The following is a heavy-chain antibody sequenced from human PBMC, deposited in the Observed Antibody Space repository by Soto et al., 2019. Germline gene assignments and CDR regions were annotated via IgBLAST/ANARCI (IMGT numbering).Heavy chain of an antibody. CDR3: AKGSSVENCRGGICLSDYAGMAV. CDR1: GFTCSRYG. CDR2: ISNDGSNK. Sequence: QVQLGESGGGVVQPGGSLSLSCAASGFTCSRYGTHWVRQAPGKGLEWLAVISNDGSNKYYADSVKGRVTISRDNSKNTMYLEMNTLRAEDTARYYCAKGSSVENCRGGICLSDYAGMAVGGQGTTVIVSS. D-gene: IGHD2-15*01. V-gene: IGHV3-30*18. J-gene: IGHJ6*02.